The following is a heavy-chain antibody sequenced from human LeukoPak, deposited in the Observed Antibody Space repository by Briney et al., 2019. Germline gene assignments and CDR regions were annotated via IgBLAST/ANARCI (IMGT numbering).Heavy chain of an antibody. CDR1: GFTFSTSW. Sequence: GGSLRLSCAASGFTFSTSWMTWIRQAPGKGLEWVASMNQDGSEIHYVDSVKGRFTISRDNAKNSLFLQMNSLTADDTAVHYCVRAHHPGGWFDPWGQGTLVAVSS. CDR3: VRAHHPGGWFDP. D-gene: IGHD3-10*01. CDR2: MNQDGSEI. V-gene: IGHV3-7*04. J-gene: IGHJ5*02.